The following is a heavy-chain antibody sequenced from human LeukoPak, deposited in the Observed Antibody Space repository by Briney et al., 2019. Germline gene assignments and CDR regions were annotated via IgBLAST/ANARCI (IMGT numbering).Heavy chain of an antibody. CDR3: AREDVKYYYGSGSYLFDP. Sequence: SETLSLTCTVSGYSISSGYYWGWIRQPPGKGLEWIGSIYHSGITYYNPSLKSRVTISVDTSKNQFSLKLSSVTAADTAVYCAREDVKYYYGSGSYLFDPWGQGTLVTVSS. CDR2: IYHSGIT. V-gene: IGHV4-38-2*02. D-gene: IGHD3-10*01. J-gene: IGHJ5*02. CDR1: GYSISSGYY.